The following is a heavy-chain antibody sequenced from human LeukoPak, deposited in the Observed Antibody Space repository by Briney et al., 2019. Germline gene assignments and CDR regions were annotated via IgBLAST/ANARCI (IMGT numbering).Heavy chain of an antibody. CDR1: GFTFSTYW. J-gene: IGHJ5*01. CDR2: ISGSGGST. CDR3: AKDSRISGSFSGFDS. Sequence: GSLRLSCSASGFTFSTYWMSWVRQVPGKGLEWVAAISGSGGSTYYADSVKGRFTVSRDNSKNTLYLQMNSLKAEDTAVYYYAKDSRISGSFSGFDSWGRGTLVTVSS. V-gene: IGHV3-23*01. D-gene: IGHD1-26*01.